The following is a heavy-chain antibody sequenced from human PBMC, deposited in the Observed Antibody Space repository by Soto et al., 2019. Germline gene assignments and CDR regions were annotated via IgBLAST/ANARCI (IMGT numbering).Heavy chain of an antibody. CDR2: MNPNSANT. V-gene: IGHV1-8*01. D-gene: IGHD6-13*01. CDR3: ARGAGNYYMDV. J-gene: IGHJ6*03. CDR1: GYTFTSHD. Sequence: ASVKVSFKASGYTFTSHDINWVRQASGQGLEWMGWMNPNSANTGYAQKFQGRVTMTRNTSISTAYMELSSLRSEDTAVYYCARGAGNYYMDVWGKGTKVTVSS.